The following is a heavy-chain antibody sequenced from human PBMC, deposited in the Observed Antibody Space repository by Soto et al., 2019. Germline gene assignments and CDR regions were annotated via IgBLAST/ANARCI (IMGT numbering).Heavy chain of an antibody. J-gene: IGHJ4*02. V-gene: IGHV4-31*03. CDR3: ARVPFSDSSGYYDY. CDR2: IYYSGST. CDR1: GGSISSGGYY. Sequence: SETLSLTCTVSGGSISSGGYYWSWIRQHPGKGLEWIGYIYYSGSTYYNPSLKSRVTISVDTSKNQFSLKLSSVTAADTAVYYCARVPFSDSSGYYDYWGQGTLVTVSS. D-gene: IGHD3-22*01.